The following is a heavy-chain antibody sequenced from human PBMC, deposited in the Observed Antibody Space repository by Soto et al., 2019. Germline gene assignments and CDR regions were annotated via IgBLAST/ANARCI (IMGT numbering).Heavy chain of an antibody. Sequence: SVRVSCKASGGTFSSYAISWVRQAPGQGLEWMGGIIPIFGTANYAQKFQGRVTITADKSTSTAYMELSSLRSEDTAVYYCARAPDYDTSRYFDPWGRGTLVTVSS. CDR1: GGTFSSYA. D-gene: IGHD3-22*01. V-gene: IGHV1-69*06. CDR3: ARAPDYDTSRYFDP. J-gene: IGHJ2*01. CDR2: IIPIFGTA.